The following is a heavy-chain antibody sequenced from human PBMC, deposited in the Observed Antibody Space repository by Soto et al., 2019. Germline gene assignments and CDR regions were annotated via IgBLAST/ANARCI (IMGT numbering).Heavy chain of an antibody. Sequence: GASVKVSCKASGYTFTSYGISWVRQAPGQGLEWMGWISAYNGNTNYAQKLQGRVTMTTDTSTSTAYMELRGLRSDDTAVYYCARVTPTFYSGYAESSYFDYWGQGTLVTVSS. CDR1: GYTFTSYG. J-gene: IGHJ4*02. CDR2: ISAYNGNT. CDR3: ARVTPTFYSGYAESSYFDY. D-gene: IGHD5-12*01. V-gene: IGHV1-18*01.